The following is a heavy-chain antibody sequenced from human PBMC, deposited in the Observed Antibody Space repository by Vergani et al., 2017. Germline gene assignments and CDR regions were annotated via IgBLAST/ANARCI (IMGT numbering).Heavy chain of an antibody. CDR2: ISAYNGNT. J-gene: IGHJ4*02. CDR3: AREGEYYYDSSGTPYFDY. Sequence: QVQLVQSGAEVKKPGASVKVSCKASGYTFTSYGISWVRQAPGQGLEWMGWISAYNGNTNSAQKLQGRVTMTTDTSTSTAYMELRSLRSDDTAVYYCAREGEYYYDSSGTPYFDYWGQGTLVTVSS. CDR1: GYTFTSYG. V-gene: IGHV1-18*01. D-gene: IGHD3-22*01.